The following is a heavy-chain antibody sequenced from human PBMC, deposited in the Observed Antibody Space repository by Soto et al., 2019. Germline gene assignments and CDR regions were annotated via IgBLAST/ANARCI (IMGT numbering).Heavy chain of an antibody. J-gene: IGHJ4*02. CDR2: ISAYSGYT. V-gene: IGHV1-8*02. CDR1: GYTFTSYG. Sequence: ASVKVSCKASGYTFTSYGISWVRQAPGQGLEWMGWISAYSGYTGSAQNFQGRITMTRDTSISTAYMELSSLRSEDTAVYYCARTWGDFDYWGQGTLVTVSS. D-gene: IGHD3-16*01. CDR3: ARTWGDFDY.